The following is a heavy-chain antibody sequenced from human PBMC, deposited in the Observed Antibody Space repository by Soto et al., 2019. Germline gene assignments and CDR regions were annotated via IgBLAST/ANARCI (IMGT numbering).Heavy chain of an antibody. CDR1: GFTFSSCG. CDR3: AKDRGGSYYYYYYGMDV. Sequence: QVQLVESGGGVVQPGRSLRLSCAASGFTFSSCGMHWVRQAPGKGLEWVAVISYDGSNKYYADSVKGRFTISRDNSKNTLYLQMNSLRAEDTAVYYCAKDRGGSYYYYYYGMDVWGQGTTVTVSS. V-gene: IGHV3-30*18. D-gene: IGHD1-26*01. J-gene: IGHJ6*02. CDR2: ISYDGSNK.